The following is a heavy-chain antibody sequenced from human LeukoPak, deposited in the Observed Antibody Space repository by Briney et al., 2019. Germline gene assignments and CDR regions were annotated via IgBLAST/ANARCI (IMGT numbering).Heavy chain of an antibody. J-gene: IGHJ4*02. CDR1: GFTFSHYW. CDR3: ASRPRDAAALDY. D-gene: IGHD6-13*01. CDR2: INPDGSEK. V-gene: IGHV3-7*03. Sequence: GGSLRLSCVVSGFTFSHYWMNWVRQAPGKGLEYVAYINPDGSEKNCVDSVKGRFTISRDNSKNTLNLQMNSLRAEDTAVYYCASRPRDAAALDYWGQGTLVTVSS.